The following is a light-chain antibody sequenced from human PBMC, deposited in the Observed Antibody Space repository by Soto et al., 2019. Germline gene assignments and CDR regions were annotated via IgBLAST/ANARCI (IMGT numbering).Light chain of an antibody. J-gene: IGLJ1*01. CDR2: DVT. Sequence: QSVLTQPPSVSGSPGQSVAISCTGTSSDVGSYNRVAWYQQPPGTAPKLIIYDVTNRPSGVPDRFSGSKSGNTASLTISGLQVEDEADYYRNSFTTSSTYVFGTGTKVTVL. CDR1: SSDVGSYNR. V-gene: IGLV2-18*02. CDR3: NSFTTSSTYV.